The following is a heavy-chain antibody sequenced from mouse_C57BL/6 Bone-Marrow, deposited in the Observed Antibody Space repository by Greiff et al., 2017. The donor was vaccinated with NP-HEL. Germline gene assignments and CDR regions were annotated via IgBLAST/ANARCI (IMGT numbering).Heavy chain of an antibody. J-gene: IGHJ3*01. CDR2: ISSGGSYT. V-gene: IGHV5-6*01. Sequence: EVHLVESGGDLVKPGGSLKLSCAASGFTFSSYGMSWVRQTPDKRLEWVATISSGGSYTYYPDSVKGRFTIARDNAKNTLYLQMSSLKSEDTAMYYCASTTVVAPVAYWGQGTLVTVSA. CDR1: GFTFSSYG. CDR3: ASTTVVAPVAY. D-gene: IGHD1-1*01.